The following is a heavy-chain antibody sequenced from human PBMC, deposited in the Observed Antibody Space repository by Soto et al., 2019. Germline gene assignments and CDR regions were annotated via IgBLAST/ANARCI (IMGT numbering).Heavy chain of an antibody. D-gene: IGHD3-22*01. CDR1: GGSISSGGYS. CDR2: IYHSGST. J-gene: IGHJ4*02. V-gene: IGHV4-30-2*01. CDR3: ARYDSSGYYDFDY. Sequence: PSETLSLTCAVSGGSISSGGYSWSWIRQPPGKGLEWIGYIYHSGSTYYNPSLKSRVTISVDRSKNQFSLKLSSVTAADTAVYYCARYDSSGYYDFDYWGQGTLVTVSS.